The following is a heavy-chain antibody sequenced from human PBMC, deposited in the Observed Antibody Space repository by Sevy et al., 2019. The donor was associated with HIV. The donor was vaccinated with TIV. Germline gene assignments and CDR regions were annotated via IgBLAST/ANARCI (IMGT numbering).Heavy chain of an antibody. D-gene: IGHD3-10*01. J-gene: IGHJ1*01. CDR2: LIGGGSRT. CDR3: AREVGGSGSK. Sequence: GGSLRLSCAASGFPFSNFAMSWVRQAPGKGREWVSTLIGGGSRTYYADSVTGRFIISRDNSRNTLYLQMNSLRAEDTAVYYCAREVGGSGSKWGQGTLVTVSS. V-gene: IGHV3-23*01. CDR1: GFPFSNFA.